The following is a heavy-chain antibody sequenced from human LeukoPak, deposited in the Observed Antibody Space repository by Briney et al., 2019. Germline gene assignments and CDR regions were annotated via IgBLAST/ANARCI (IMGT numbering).Heavy chain of an antibody. CDR3: ARGGDSSGLNRFAY. V-gene: IGHV1-18*01. J-gene: IGHJ4*02. CDR1: GYTFTSYG. CDR2: ISTYNGNT. D-gene: IGHD3-22*01. Sequence: ASVKVSCKASGYTFTSYGISWVRQAPGQGLEWMGWISTYNGNTNYAQKLQGRVTMTGDTSTSTAYMELRSLRSDDTVVYYCARGGDSSGLNRFAYWGQGTLVTVSS.